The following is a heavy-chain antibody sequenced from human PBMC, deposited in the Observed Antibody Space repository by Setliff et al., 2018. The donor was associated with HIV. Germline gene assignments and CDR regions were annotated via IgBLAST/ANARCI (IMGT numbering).Heavy chain of an antibody. D-gene: IGHD3-22*01. CDR3: ARDYFDSSAYHYGFGAFDI. CDR2: INPSGGSA. CDR1: GYTFTSYY. V-gene: IGHV1-46*01. Sequence: ASVKVSCKASGYTFTSYYLHWVRQAPEQGLEWMGMINPSGGSASYAQKFQGRVTMSRDTSTSTVYMELSSLRSEDTAVYYCARDYFDSSAYHYGFGAFDIWGQGTMVTVSS. J-gene: IGHJ3*02.